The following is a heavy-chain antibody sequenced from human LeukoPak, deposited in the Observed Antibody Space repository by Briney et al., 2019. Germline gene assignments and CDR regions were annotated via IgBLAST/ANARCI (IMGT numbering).Heavy chain of an antibody. CDR2: INSDESIT. CDR3: ARGLVPGFLDY. CDR1: GFTFSSSW. Sequence: GGSLRLSCAASGFTFSSSWMYWVRHAPGKGLVWVSRINSDESITTYAGSVKGRFTISRDNAKNTLYLQMNSLRAEDTAVYYCARGLVPGFLDYWGQGTPVTVSS. D-gene: IGHD4-11*01. J-gene: IGHJ4*02. V-gene: IGHV3-74*01.